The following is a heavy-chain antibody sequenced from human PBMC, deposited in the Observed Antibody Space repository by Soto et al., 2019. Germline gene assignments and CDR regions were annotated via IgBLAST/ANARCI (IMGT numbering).Heavy chain of an antibody. J-gene: IGHJ5*02. CDR1: GFTFSSYE. D-gene: IGHD3-22*01. CDR2: ISSSGSTI. Sequence: GGSLRLSCAASGFTFSSYEMNWVRQAPGKGLEWVSYISSSGSTIYYADSVKGRFTISRDNAKNSLYLQMNSLRAEDTAVYYCARAPPLIPTIEEFDPWGQGTLVTVSS. CDR3: ARAPPLIPTIEEFDP. V-gene: IGHV3-48*03.